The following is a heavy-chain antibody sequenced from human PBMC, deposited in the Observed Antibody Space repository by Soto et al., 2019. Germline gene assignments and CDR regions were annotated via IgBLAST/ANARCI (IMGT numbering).Heavy chain of an antibody. CDR2: ITHSGRT. CDR3: ARLYGSRGPFDY. CDR1: RGSFSGYY. Sequence: QVQLQQWGAGLLKPSETLSLTCAVYRGSFSGYYRRWIRQPPGKGLEWIGEITHSGRTNYNPSLKSRVTISEVTSKNQVSLKLSSVTAADTAVYYCARLYGSRGPFDYWGQGTLVTVSS. D-gene: IGHD6-13*01. V-gene: IGHV4-34*01. J-gene: IGHJ4*02.